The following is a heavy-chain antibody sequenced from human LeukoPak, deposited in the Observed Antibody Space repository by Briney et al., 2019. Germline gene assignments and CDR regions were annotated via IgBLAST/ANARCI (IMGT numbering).Heavy chain of an antibody. V-gene: IGHV4-30-4*01. CDR3: ARDPVYGSGTF. CDR2: IYYSGTT. D-gene: IGHD3-10*01. J-gene: IGHJ4*02. CDR1: AGSISTGDYY. Sequence: SQTLSLTCTVAAGSISTGDYYWSWIRQPPGKGLEWIGYIYYSGTTYYNPSLKGRISFSMQTSKNQFSLNLRSVTAADTAVYYCARDPVYGSGTFWGQGTLVTVSS.